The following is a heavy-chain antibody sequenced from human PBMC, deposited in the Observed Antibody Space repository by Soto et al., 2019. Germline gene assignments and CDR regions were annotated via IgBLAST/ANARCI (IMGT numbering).Heavy chain of an antibody. CDR1: GFTFSNYW. V-gene: IGHV3-7*01. CDR2: IKQDGSEK. D-gene: IGHD6-19*01. Sequence: EVQLVESGGGLVQPGGSLRLSCAASGFTFSNYWMNWVRQAPGKGLQRVANIKQDGSEKYYLDSVKGRFTISRDNAKNSLYLEMNSXXAEDTAVYXXXXXXGWXXIDYWGQGALVTVSS. CDR3: XXXXGWXXIDY. J-gene: IGHJ4*02.